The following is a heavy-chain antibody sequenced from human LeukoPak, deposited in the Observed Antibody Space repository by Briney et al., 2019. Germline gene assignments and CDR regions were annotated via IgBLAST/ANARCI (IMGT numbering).Heavy chain of an antibody. CDR1: GFTFSRYG. CDR2: ISYDGSNK. D-gene: IGHD3-22*01. V-gene: IGHV3-30*03. J-gene: IGHJ3*02. Sequence: PGGSLRLSCAASGFTFSRYGMHWVRQAPGKGLEWVAVISYDGSNKYYADSVKGRFTISRDNSKNTLYLQMNSLRAEDTAVYYCARIDYYDSSGYLHDAFDIWGQGTMVTVSS. CDR3: ARIDYYDSSGYLHDAFDI.